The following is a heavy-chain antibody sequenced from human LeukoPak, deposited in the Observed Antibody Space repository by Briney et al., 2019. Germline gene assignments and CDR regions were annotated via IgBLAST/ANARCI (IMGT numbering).Heavy chain of an antibody. D-gene: IGHD6-13*01. V-gene: IGHV4-30-2*01. CDR1: GGSISSGGYS. J-gene: IGHJ6*02. CDR2: IYHSGST. Sequence: SETLSLTCAVSGGSISSGGYSWSWIRQPPGKGLEWIGYIYHSGSTYYNPSLKSRVTISVDRSKSQFSLKLSSVTAADTAVYYCAKDPYSSSWYARNSAYYGMDVWGQGTTVTVSS. CDR3: AKDPYSSSWYARNSAYYGMDV.